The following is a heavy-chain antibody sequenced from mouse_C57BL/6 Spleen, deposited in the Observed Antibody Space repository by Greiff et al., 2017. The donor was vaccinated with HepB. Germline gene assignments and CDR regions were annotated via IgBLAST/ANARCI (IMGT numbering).Heavy chain of an antibody. Sequence: EVQVVESGEGLVKPGGSLKLSCAASGFTFSSYAMSWVRQTPEKRLEWVAYISSGGDYIYYADTVKGRFTISRDNARNTLYLQMSSLKSEDTAMYYCTRDPDYGSSLAMDYWGQGTSVTVSS. CDR3: TRDPDYGSSLAMDY. D-gene: IGHD1-1*01. CDR1: GFTFSSYA. J-gene: IGHJ4*01. V-gene: IGHV5-9-1*02. CDR2: ISSGGDYI.